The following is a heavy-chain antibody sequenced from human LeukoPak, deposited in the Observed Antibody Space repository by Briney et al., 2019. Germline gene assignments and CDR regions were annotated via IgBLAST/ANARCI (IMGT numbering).Heavy chain of an antibody. CDR3: ARSSAEVLNYYYYAMDV. V-gene: IGHV1-18*01. CDR1: TYTLTNYG. CDR2: ISGYTGNA. Sequence: VASAKVANQTYTYTLTNYGISWIRQAPGQGVKWIGWISGYTGNANYQQKLQGRVTMTTDTSTSTSYMELRSLRSDDTAVYYCARSSAEVLNYYYYAMDVWAQGTTVTVSS. D-gene: IGHD6-6*01. J-gene: IGHJ6*02.